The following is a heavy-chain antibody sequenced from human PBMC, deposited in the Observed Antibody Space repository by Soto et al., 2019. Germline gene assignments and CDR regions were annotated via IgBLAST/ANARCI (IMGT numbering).Heavy chain of an antibody. J-gene: IGHJ5*02. Sequence: SQTLSLTCAISGDSVSSNSAAWNWIRQSPSRGLEWLGRTYYRSKWYNDYAVSVKSRITINPDTSKNQFSLQLNSVTPEDTAVFYCAREHGYRSGGYFLGEIWFDPGGKGTRVTVSS. CDR3: AREHGYRSGGYFLGEIWFDP. D-gene: IGHD6-19*01. CDR1: GDSVSSNSAA. V-gene: IGHV6-1*01. CDR2: TYYRSKWYN.